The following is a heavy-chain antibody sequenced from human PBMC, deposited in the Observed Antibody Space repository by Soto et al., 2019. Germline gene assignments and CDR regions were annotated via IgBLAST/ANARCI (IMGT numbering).Heavy chain of an antibody. CDR1: GGSISSYY. CDR3: ARVNGFEGSSRTYYYYGMDV. D-gene: IGHD2-8*01. J-gene: IGHJ6*02. Sequence: LSLTCTVSGGSISSYYWSWIRQPAGKGLEWIGRIYTSGSTNYNPSLKSRVTMSVDTSKNQFSLKLSCVTAADTAVYYCARVNGFEGSSRTYYYYGMDVWGQGTTVTVSS. CDR2: IYTSGST. V-gene: IGHV4-4*07.